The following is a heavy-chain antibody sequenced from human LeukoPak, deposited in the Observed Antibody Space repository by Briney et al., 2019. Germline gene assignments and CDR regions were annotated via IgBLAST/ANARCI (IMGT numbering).Heavy chain of an antibody. V-gene: IGHV3-21*01. CDR2: TSSSSSYI. CDR1: GFTLSSYS. J-gene: IGHJ4*02. Sequence: GGSLRLSCAASGFTLSSYSMNWVRQAPGKGVEWVSSTSSSSSYIYYADSVKGRFTISRDNAKNSLYLQMNSLRAEDTAVYYCARDYGSGSYYMDYWGQGTLVTVSS. D-gene: IGHD3-10*01. CDR3: ARDYGSGSYYMDY.